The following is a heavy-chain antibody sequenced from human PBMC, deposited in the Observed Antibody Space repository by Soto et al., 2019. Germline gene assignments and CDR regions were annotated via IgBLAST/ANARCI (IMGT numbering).Heavy chain of an antibody. D-gene: IGHD5-18*01. V-gene: IGHV3-74*03. CDR1: GFTFSSYW. Sequence: TGGSLRLSCAASGFTFSSYWMNWVRQAPGEGLVWVARINRDGSTTTYADSVKGRFTISRDTSKNQFSLKLSSVTAADTAVYYCARGSRIQLWLRIGYWGQGTLVTVSS. CDR2: INRDGSTT. J-gene: IGHJ4*02. CDR3: ARGSRIQLWLRIGY.